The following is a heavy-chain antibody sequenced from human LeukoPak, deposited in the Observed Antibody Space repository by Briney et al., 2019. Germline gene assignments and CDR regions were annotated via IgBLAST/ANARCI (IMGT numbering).Heavy chain of an antibody. CDR1: GGSFSGYY. CDR2: INHSGST. V-gene: IGHV4-34*01. J-gene: IGHJ4*02. Sequence: PSETLSLTCAVYGGSFSGYYWSWIRQPPGKGLEWIGEINHSGSTNYNPSLKSRVTISVDTSKNQFSLKLSSVTAADTAVYYCARGRGGWWSQQQFDYWGQGTLVTVSS. CDR3: ARGRGGWWSQQQFDY. D-gene: IGHD2-15*01.